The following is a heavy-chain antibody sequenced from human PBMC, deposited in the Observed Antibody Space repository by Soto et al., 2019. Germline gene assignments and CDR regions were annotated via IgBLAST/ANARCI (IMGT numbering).Heavy chain of an antibody. CDR2: MNPNSGNT. Sequence: GASVKVSCKASGYTFTSYDINWVRQATGQGLEWMGWMNPNSGNTGYAQKFQGRVTMTRNTSISTAYMELSSLRSEDTAVYYCARGYYYDRGYGMDVWGQGTTVTVSS. J-gene: IGHJ6*02. CDR3: ARGYYYDRGYGMDV. D-gene: IGHD3-22*01. V-gene: IGHV1-8*01. CDR1: GYTFTSYD.